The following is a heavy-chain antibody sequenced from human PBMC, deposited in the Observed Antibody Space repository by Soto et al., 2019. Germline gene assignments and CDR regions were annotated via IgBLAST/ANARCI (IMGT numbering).Heavy chain of an antibody. D-gene: IGHD6-6*01. CDR2: ISWNSGSI. J-gene: IGHJ4*02. CDR3: AQGYSSSSGFEDY. CDR1: GFTFDDYA. V-gene: IGHV3-9*01. Sequence: EVQLVESGGGLVQPGRSLRLSCAASGFTFDDYAMHWVRQAPGKGLEWVSGISWNSGSIGYADSVKGRFTISRDNAKNFLYLQMNSLRAEDTALYYCAQGYSSSSGFEDYWGQGTLVTVSS.